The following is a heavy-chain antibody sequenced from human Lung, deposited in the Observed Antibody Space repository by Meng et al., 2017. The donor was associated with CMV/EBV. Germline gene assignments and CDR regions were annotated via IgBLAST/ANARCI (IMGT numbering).Heavy chain of an antibody. J-gene: IGHJ4*02. V-gene: IGHV4-4*02. CDR1: GCYISSSNW. CDR3: ASFPPPGKQWLVTDY. CDR2: IYHSRST. Sequence: RRECGPGRVRPSGALSRSSAATGCYISSSNWGSWGRQPPGKGLEWIGEIYHSRSTNYNPSLKSRVTISVDKSKNQFSLKLSSVTAADTAVYYCASFPPPGKQWLVTDYWGQGTLVTVSS. D-gene: IGHD6-19*01.